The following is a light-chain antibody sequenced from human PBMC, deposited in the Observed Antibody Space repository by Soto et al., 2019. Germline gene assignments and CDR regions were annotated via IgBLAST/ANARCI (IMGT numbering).Light chain of an antibody. CDR1: HRVSSN. CDR2: GAS. Sequence: EIEMTQSPATLSVSPGERATLSCRASHRVSSNLAWYQQKPGQAPRILIYGASTRATGIPARFSGSGSGTEFTLTISSRQSEDVAVYYCQQYNNWITVGGGTKVEIK. V-gene: IGKV3-15*01. CDR3: QQYNNWIT. J-gene: IGKJ4*01.